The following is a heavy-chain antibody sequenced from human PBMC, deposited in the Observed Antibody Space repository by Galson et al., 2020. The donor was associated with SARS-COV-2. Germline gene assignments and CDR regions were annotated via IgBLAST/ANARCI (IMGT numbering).Heavy chain of an antibody. CDR3: ARGEGGFQPLSGFNY. CDR2: IYYSGST. CDR1: GGSISSYY. D-gene: IGHD1-26*01. Sequence: SETLSLTCTVSGGSISSYYWSWIRQPPGKGLEWIGYIYYSGSTNYNPSLKSRVTISVDTSKNQFSLKLSSVTAADTAVYYCARGEGGFQPLSGFNYWGQGTLVTVSS. V-gene: IGHV4-59*01. J-gene: IGHJ4*02.